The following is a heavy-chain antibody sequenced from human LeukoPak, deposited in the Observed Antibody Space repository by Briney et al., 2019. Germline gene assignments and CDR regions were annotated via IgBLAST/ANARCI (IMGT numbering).Heavy chain of an antibody. Sequence: SQTLSLTCAISGDSVSSNSAAWNWIRQSPSRGLEWLGRTYYRSKWYNDYAVSVKSRITINPDTSKNQFSLQLNSVTPEDTAVYYCARDRGITGTTGMIVVVARFDYWGQGTLVTVSS. D-gene: IGHD3-22*01. J-gene: IGHJ4*02. V-gene: IGHV6-1*01. CDR2: TYYRSKWYN. CDR1: GDSVSSNSAA. CDR3: ARDRGITGTTGMIVVVARFDY.